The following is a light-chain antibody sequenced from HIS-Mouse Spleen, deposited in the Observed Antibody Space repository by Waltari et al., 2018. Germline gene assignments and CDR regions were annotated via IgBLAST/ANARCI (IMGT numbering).Light chain of an antibody. J-gene: IGLJ2*01. Sequence: SSELTQDPAVSVALGQTVRTPRHGDSLRSSYASRYQQKPGQAPVLVIYGKNNRPSGIPDRFSGCSSGNTASLTITGAQAEDEADYYCNSRDSSGNHVVFGGGTKLTVL. V-gene: IGLV3-19*01. CDR3: NSRDSSGNHVV. CDR1: SLRSSY. CDR2: GKN.